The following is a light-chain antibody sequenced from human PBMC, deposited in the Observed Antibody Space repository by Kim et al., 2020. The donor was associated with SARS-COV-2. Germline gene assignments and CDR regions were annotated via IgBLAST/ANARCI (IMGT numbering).Light chain of an antibody. CDR2: EIS. V-gene: IGKV2D-29*01. Sequence: AASISCKSSQSLLHMDGKTYVHWYLQKPGQPPQLLIHEISNRFSGVPERFSGSGSGTDFTLKISRVEAGDVGVYYCMQSKEFPLSFGGGTKVDIK. CDR1: QSLLHMDGKTY. J-gene: IGKJ4*01. CDR3: MQSKEFPLS.